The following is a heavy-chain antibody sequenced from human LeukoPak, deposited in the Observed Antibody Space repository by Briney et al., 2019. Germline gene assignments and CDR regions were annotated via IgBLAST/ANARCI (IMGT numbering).Heavy chain of an antibody. CDR1: GFSVANDR. D-gene: IGHD3-16*02. CDR3: VRERLGAIVEN. J-gene: IGHJ4*02. V-gene: IGHV3-53*01. Sequence: EGSLRLSCAASGFSVANDRMSWVRQPPGTGLKWVSTVSGNGNTAYTDSVKGRFTISRDNSKNTLLLQMNSLRAEDTAVYFCVRERLGAIVENWGQGVLVIVSS. CDR2: VSGNGNT.